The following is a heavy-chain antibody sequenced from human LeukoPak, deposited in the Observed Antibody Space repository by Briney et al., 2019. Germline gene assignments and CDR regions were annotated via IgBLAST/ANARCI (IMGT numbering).Heavy chain of an antibody. CDR3: AVVPADMYYGMDV. V-gene: IGHV1-18*01. J-gene: IGHJ6*02. D-gene: IGHD2-2*01. Sequence: ASVKVSCKASGYTFTSYGISWVRQAPGQGLEWMGWISAYNGNTNYAQKLQGRVTMTTDTSTGTAYMELRSLRSDDTAVYYCAVVPADMYYGMDVWGQGTTVTVSS. CDR1: GYTFTSYG. CDR2: ISAYNGNT.